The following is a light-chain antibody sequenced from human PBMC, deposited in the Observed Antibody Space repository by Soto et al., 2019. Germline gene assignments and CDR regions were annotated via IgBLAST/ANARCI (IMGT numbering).Light chain of an antibody. J-gene: IGKJ4*01. CDR3: QQYGSPLT. Sequence: EIVLTQSPGTLSLSPGDRATLSCRASQTISSTYLAWYQQKPGQAPRLLIYAASTRATGIPDRFSGSGSGTDFTLTISRLEPEDFAVYYCQQYGSPLTFGGGTKVDIK. CDR1: QTISSTY. CDR2: AAS. V-gene: IGKV3-20*01.